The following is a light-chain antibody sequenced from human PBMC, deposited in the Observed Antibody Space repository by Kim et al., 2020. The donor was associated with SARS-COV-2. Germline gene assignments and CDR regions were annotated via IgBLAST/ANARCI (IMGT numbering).Light chain of an antibody. V-gene: IGKV3-20*01. CDR2: GAS. J-gene: IGKJ4*01. CDR3: QHYGASPLT. Sequence: PGERATVSCRASQSVNNNYLAWYQQKPGQAPRLLIYGASSRATGIPNRFSGSGSETDFILTISRLDPEDFAVYYCQHYGASPLTFGGGTKVDIK. CDR1: QSVNNNY.